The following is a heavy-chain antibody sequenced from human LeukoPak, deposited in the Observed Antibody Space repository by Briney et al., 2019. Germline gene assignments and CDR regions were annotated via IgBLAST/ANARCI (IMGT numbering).Heavy chain of an antibody. CDR2: INHIGST. J-gene: IGHJ4*02. Sequence: ETESLTCAVYGRFFRVDYWSWTRHPPGKGLEGVGEINHIGSTNYNPPLKSRVPISVDTSNNHYSLKLSPMTAAATAVYYCGRGQDVTYYFDYWGQGTLVTVSS. CDR1: GRFFRVDY. V-gene: IGHV4-34*01. CDR3: GRGQDVTYYFDY. D-gene: IGHD3-16*01.